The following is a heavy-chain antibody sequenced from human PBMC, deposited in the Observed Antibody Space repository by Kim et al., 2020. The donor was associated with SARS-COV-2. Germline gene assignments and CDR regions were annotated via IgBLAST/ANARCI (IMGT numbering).Heavy chain of an antibody. CDR1: GFTFDDYA. V-gene: IGHV3-43*02. J-gene: IGHJ3*02. CDR2: ISGDGGST. D-gene: IGHD2-2*02. Sequence: GGSLRLSCAASGFTFDDYAMHWVRQAPGKGLEWVSLISGDGGSTYYADSVKGRFTISRDNSKNSLYLQMNSLRTEDTALYYCAKDNGCSSTSCYTGAFDIWGQGTMVTVSS. CDR3: AKDNGCSSTSCYTGAFDI.